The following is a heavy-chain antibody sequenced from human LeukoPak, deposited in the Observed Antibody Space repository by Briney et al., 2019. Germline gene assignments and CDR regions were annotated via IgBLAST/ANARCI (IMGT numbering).Heavy chain of an antibody. CDR3: ARDPSSRAAAGRGDY. D-gene: IGHD6-13*01. CDR1: GFPFNTFG. J-gene: IGHJ4*02. V-gene: IGHV3-33*01. CDR2: IWYDGSNA. Sequence: GGSLRLSCAASGFPFNTFGMYWVRQSPGKGLEWVAFIWYDGSNADYADSVKGRFTISRDNSKNTLYLQMNSLRSEDTAIYYCARDPSSRAAAGRGDYWGQGTQVTVSS.